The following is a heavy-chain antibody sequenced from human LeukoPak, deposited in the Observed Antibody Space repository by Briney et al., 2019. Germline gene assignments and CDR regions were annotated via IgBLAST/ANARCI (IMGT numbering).Heavy chain of an antibody. J-gene: IGHJ4*02. V-gene: IGHV4-34*01. D-gene: IGHD3-10*01. CDR2: INHSGSA. Sequence: PSETLSLTCAVYGGSFSRYYWSWIRQPPGKGLEWIGEINHSGSANYNPSLKSRVTMSVDTSRNQFSLKLSSVTAADTAVYYCARGLGAADDYWGQGTLVTVSS. CDR3: ARGLGAADDY. CDR1: GGSFSRYY.